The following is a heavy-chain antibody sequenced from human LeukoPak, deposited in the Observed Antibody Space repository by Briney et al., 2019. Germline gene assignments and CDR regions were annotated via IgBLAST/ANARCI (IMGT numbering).Heavy chain of an antibody. D-gene: IGHD3-10*01. CDR3: AKDRGFYYGSGSYYRN. CDR2: ISHSGATT. CDR1: GFTFSNYA. V-gene: IGHV3-23*01. J-gene: IGHJ4*02. Sequence: GGSLRLSCVASGFTFSNYAMSWVRLAPGKGLEWVSAISHSGATTYYADSVKGRLTISRDNSKNTLYLQMNSLRAEDTAVYYCAKDRGFYYGSGSYYRNWGQGTLVTVSS.